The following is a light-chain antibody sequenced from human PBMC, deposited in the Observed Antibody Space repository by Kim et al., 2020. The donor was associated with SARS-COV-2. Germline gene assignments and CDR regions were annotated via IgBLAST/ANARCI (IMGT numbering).Light chain of an antibody. CDR2: DDD. V-gene: IGLV1-51*01. J-gene: IGLJ2*01. CDR3: GTWHSGLRVVL. Sequence: GQRVTTSCPGATSDIGNNYASWYQQRPGTAPKLLIYDDDKRPSGIPDRFSASKSGTTATLTIAGVQTGDEADYHCGTWHSGLRVVLFGGGTQLTVL. CDR1: TSDIGNNY.